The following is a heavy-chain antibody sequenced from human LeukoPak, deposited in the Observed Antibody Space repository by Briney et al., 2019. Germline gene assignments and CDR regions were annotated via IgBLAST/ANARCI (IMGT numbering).Heavy chain of an antibody. J-gene: IGHJ4*02. V-gene: IGHV3-11*04. CDR3: ARCSDWGGDY. CDR1: GFTFSDYH. D-gene: IGHD3-16*01. Sequence: GGSLRLSCAASGFTFSDYHMGWFRQAPGKGLEWLSYITSSGSTIYYADSVKGRFTISRDNAKNSLYLQMNSLRADDTAVYYCARCSDWGGDYWGQGTLVTVSS. CDR2: ITSSGSTI.